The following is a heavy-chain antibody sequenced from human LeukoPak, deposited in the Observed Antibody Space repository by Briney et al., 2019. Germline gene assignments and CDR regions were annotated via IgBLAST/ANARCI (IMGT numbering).Heavy chain of an antibody. CDR1: GFTFSSYS. Sequence: GSLRLSCAASGFTFSSYSMNWVRQAPGKGLEWIGSIYYSGSTYYNPSLKSRVTISVDTSKNQFSLQLNSVTPEDTAVYYCARGSSYLPLYYFDYWGQGTLVTVSS. V-gene: IGHV4-39*07. CDR3: ARGSSYLPLYYFDY. J-gene: IGHJ4*02. CDR2: IYYSGST. D-gene: IGHD1-26*01.